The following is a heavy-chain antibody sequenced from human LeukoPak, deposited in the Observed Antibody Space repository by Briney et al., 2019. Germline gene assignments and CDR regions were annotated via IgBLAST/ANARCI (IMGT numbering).Heavy chain of an antibody. D-gene: IGHD3-22*01. CDR3: ARGPYDSSGYYHTVAEYFQH. J-gene: IGHJ1*01. Sequence: PGGSLRLSCAASGFTFSSYAMHWVRQAPGKGLEYVSAISGNGGSTYYANSVKGRFTISRDNSKNTLYLQMGSLRAEDMAVYYCARGPYDSSGYYHTVAEYFQHWGQGTLVTVSS. CDR1: GFTFSSYA. CDR2: ISGNGGST. V-gene: IGHV3-64*01.